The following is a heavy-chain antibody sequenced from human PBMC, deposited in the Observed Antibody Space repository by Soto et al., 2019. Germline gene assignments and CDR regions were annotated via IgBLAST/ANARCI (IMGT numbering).Heavy chain of an antibody. V-gene: IGHV1-2*02. CDR2: INPNSGGT. J-gene: IGHJ4*02. CDR1: GYTFTGYY. CDR3: ERGRGSSWYADYFDY. Sequence: ASIKVSCQASGYTFTGYYKHWVRQAPGQGLEWMGWINPNSGGTNYAQKFQGRVTMTRDTSISTAYMELSRLRSDDTAVYYCERGRGSSWYADYFDYWGQGTLVTVSS. D-gene: IGHD6-13*01.